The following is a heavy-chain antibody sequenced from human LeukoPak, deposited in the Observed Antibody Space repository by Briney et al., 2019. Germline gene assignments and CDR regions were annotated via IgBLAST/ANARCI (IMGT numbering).Heavy chain of an antibody. D-gene: IGHD2-2*02. J-gene: IGHJ5*02. CDR3: AKGGYCSSTSCYTRGGFDP. CDR2: ISGSGGST. CDR1: GFTFSSYA. V-gene: IGHV3-23*01. Sequence: PGGSLRLSXAASGFTFSSYAMSWVRQAPGKGLEWVSAISGSGGSTYYADSVKGRFTISRDNSKNTLYLQMNSLRAEDTAVYYCAKGGYCSSTSCYTRGGFDPWGQGTLVTVSS.